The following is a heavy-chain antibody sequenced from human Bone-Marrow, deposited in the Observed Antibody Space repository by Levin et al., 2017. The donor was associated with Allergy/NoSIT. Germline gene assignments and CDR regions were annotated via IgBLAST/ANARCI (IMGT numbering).Heavy chain of an antibody. CDR1: GYTFTVYY. Sequence: GESLKISCKTSGYTFTVYYMHWVRQAPGQGLEWMGRINPSTGVTDYVQKFQGRVTMTRDTSISTAYMELSSLRSDDTAVYYCARIGSNPNFDSWGQGTLVTVSS. CDR2: INPSTGVT. D-gene: IGHD1-14*01. V-gene: IGHV1-2*06. J-gene: IGHJ4*02. CDR3: ARIGSNPNFDS.